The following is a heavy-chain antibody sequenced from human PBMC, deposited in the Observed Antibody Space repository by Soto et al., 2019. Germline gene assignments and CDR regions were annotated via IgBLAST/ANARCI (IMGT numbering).Heavy chain of an antibody. CDR2: IGTAGDT. Sequence: GSLRLSCAASGFTFSSYDMHWVRQATGKGLEWVSAIGTAGDTYYPGSVKGRFTISRENAKNSLYLQMNSLRSDDTAVYYCARDRRELRTGLYNALDVWGQGTTVTVSS. V-gene: IGHV3-13*01. D-gene: IGHD1-26*01. J-gene: IGHJ6*02. CDR1: GFTFSSYD. CDR3: ARDRRELRTGLYNALDV.